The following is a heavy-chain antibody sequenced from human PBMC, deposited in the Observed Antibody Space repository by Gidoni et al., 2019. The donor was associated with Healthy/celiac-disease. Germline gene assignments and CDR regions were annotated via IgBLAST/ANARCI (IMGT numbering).Heavy chain of an antibody. D-gene: IGHD5-12*01. CDR2: ISGDGGST. J-gene: IGHJ4*02. CDR1: GFTFDDYT. Sequence: EVQLVESGGVVVQPGGSLRLSCAASGFTFDDYTMHWVRQAPGKGLEWVSLISGDGGSTYYADSVKGRFTISRDNSKNSLYLQMNSLRTEDTALYYCAKDSEMATIALIDYWGQGTLVTVSS. CDR3: AKDSEMATIALIDY. V-gene: IGHV3-43*01.